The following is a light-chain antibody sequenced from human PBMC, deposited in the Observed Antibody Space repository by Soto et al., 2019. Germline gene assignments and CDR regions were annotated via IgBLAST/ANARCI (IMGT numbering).Light chain of an antibody. Sequence: QSALTQPASVSGSPGQSITISCTGTSSDVGSYNLVSWYQQQPGKAPKLMIYEGSKRPSGVSNRFSGSKSGNTASLTISGLQAEDEADYYCCSYAGSSTYVFGTGTKLPVL. V-gene: IGLV2-23*01. CDR1: SSDVGSYNL. J-gene: IGLJ1*01. CDR2: EGS. CDR3: CSYAGSSTYV.